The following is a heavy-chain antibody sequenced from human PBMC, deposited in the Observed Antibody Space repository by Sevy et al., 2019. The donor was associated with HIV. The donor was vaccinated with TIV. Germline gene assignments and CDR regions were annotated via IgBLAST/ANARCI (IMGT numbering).Heavy chain of an antibody. J-gene: IGHJ4*02. D-gene: IGHD5-12*01. CDR1: GFTFSNYW. CDR2: IKQDGSDK. Sequence: GGSLRLSCAASGFTFSNYWMNWVRQAPGKGLEWVANIKQDGSDKYYVDSVKGRFTISRDNSKNTLYLQMNNLRAEDTAVFYCAKGIGYSGYETDYWGQGTLVTVSS. CDR3: AKGIGYSGYETDY. V-gene: IGHV3-7*03.